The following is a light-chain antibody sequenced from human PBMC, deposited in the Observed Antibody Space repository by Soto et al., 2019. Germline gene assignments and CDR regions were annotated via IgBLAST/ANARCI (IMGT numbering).Light chain of an antibody. CDR3: GADHGSGSNFDVV. J-gene: IGLJ2*01. CDR1: SGYSNYK. V-gene: IGLV9-49*01. Sequence: QSVLTQPPSASASLGVSVTLTCTLSSGYSNYKVDWYQQRPGKGPRFVMRVGTGGIVGSKGDGIPDRFSVLGSGLNRYLTIKNIQEEDESDYHCGADHGSGSNFDVVFGGGTKLTVL. CDR2: VGTGGIVG.